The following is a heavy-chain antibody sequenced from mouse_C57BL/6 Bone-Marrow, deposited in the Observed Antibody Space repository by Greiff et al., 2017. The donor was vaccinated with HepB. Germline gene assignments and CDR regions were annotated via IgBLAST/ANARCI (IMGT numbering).Heavy chain of an antibody. CDR3: ARDGLLLDFDY. CDR1: GFTFSSYA. J-gene: IGHJ2*01. CDR2: ISDGGSYT. Sequence: EVMLVESGGGLVKPGGSLKLSCAASGFTFSSYAMSWVRQTPEKRLEWVATISDGGSYTYYPDNVKGRFTISRDNAKNNLYLQMSHLKSEDTAMYYCARDGLLLDFDYWGQGTTLTVSS. V-gene: IGHV5-4*01. D-gene: IGHD2-3*01.